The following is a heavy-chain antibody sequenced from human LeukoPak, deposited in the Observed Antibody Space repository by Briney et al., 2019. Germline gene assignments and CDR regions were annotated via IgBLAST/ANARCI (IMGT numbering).Heavy chain of an antibody. J-gene: IGHJ4*02. CDR3: ARVGYSYGPDY. Sequence: PSETLSLTCAVSGGSISDYYWSWIRQAPGKGLESIGCITYSGTTNYTPSLKSRVTISRDTSKNQFSLKLSSVTAADTAVYYCARVGYSYGPDYWGQGTLVTVSS. CDR1: GGSISDYY. V-gene: IGHV4-59*12. CDR2: ITYSGTT. D-gene: IGHD5-18*01.